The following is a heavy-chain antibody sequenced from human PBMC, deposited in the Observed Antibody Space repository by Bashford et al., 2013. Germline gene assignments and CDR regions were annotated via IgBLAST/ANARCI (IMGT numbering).Heavy chain of an antibody. J-gene: IGHJ5*02. CDR2: IKNTIDGGTT. V-gene: IGHV3-15*01. Sequence: VRQAPGKGLEWIGRIKNTIDGGTTEHAAVIRGRFTISRDDSKNTLYLQMNSLRIEDSGVYYCASDFPLGSGYSTWGQGTQVTVSS. CDR3: ASDFPLGSGYST. D-gene: IGHD3-22*01.